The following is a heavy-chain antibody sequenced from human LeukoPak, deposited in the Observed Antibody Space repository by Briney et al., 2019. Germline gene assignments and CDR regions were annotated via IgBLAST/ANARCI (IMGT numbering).Heavy chain of an antibody. CDR2: IIPIFGTA. CDR3: ARGREIATIMAGIDY. V-gene: IGHV1-69*01. J-gene: IGHJ4*02. D-gene: IGHD5-24*01. Sequence: SVKVSCKASGGTFSSYAISWVRQAPGQGLEWMGGIIPIFGTANSAQKFQGRVTITADESTSTAYMEQSSLRSEVTAVYYCARGREIATIMAGIDYWGQGTLVTVSS. CDR1: GGTFSSYA.